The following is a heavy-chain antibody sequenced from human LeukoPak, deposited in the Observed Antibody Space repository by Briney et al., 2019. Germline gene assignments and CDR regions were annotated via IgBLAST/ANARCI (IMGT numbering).Heavy chain of an antibody. CDR3: ASNPFDYGDFTYYFDY. V-gene: IGHV3-21*01. J-gene: IGHJ4*02. D-gene: IGHD4-17*01. Sequence: PGGSLRLSCAASGFTFSSYSMNWVRQAPGKGLEWVSSISGSSSYIYYADSVKGRFTISRDNAKNSLYLQMNSLRAEDTAVYYCASNPFDYGDFTYYFDYWGQGTLVTVSS. CDR1: GFTFSSYS. CDR2: ISGSSSYI.